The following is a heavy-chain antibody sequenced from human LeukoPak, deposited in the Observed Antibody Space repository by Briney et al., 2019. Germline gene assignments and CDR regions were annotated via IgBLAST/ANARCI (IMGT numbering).Heavy chain of an antibody. CDR1: GYTFTGYY. V-gene: IGHV1-46*01. CDR2: INPSGGST. J-gene: IGHJ5*02. CDR3: ARRGLWTFLDP. Sequence: ASVKVSCKASGYTFTGYYMHWVRQAPGQGLEWMGIINPSGGSTSYAQKFQGRVTMTRDTSTSTVYMELSSLRSEDTAVYYCARRGLWTFLDPWGQGTLVTVSS. D-gene: IGHD2/OR15-2a*01.